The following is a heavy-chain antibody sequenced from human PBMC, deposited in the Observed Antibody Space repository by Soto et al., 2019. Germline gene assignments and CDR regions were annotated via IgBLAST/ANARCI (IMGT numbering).Heavy chain of an antibody. CDR3: AMSAPMYAGDNYYYDF. CDR1: GGTFSTIG. D-gene: IGHD2-8*01. CDR2: IIPFFGAA. Sequence: SVKVACKAPGGTFSTIGTSWARQAPGQALAWIRGIIPFFGAARYSLKFEDRITITAAETTNTVYTDLRSMTSEDTAIYYCAMSAPMYAGDNYYYDFWGQGALGTV. J-gene: IGHJ4*02. V-gene: IGHV1-69*13.